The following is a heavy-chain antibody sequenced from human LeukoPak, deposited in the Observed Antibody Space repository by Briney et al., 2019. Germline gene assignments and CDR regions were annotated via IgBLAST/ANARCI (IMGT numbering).Heavy chain of an antibody. Sequence: PSGTLCLSCTVSGYSISSDYYWGWIRQPPGKGLEWIGNIYHSGSTYYNPSLNSRVTISVDTSKNQFSLKLSSVTAADTAVYYCVRSDSSDTLDAFDIWGQGTMVTVSS. CDR3: VRSDSSDTLDAFDI. V-gene: IGHV4-38-2*02. CDR1: GYSISSDYY. CDR2: IYHSGST. J-gene: IGHJ3*02. D-gene: IGHD6-19*01.